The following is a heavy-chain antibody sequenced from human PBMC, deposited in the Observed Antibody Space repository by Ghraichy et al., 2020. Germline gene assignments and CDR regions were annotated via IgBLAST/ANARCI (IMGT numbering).Heavy chain of an antibody. CDR3: ARVFPGYSSGWYG. D-gene: IGHD6-19*01. Sequence: GALRLSCAASGFTFSSYWMSWVRQAPGKGLEWVANIKQDGSEKYYVDSVKGRFTISRDNAKNSLYLQMNSLRAEDTAVYYCARVFPGYSSGWYGWGQGTLVTVSS. CDR2: IKQDGSEK. CDR1: GFTFSSYW. J-gene: IGHJ4*02. V-gene: IGHV3-7*01.